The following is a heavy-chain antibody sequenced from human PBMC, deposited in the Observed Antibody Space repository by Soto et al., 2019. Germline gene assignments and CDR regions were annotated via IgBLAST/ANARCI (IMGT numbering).Heavy chain of an antibody. V-gene: IGHV4-31*03. D-gene: IGHD4-17*01. CDR1: GGSISSGGYY. J-gene: IGHJ4*02. Sequence: SETLSLTCTVSGGSISSGGYYWSWIRQHPGKGLEWIGYIYYSGSTYYNPSLKSRVTISVDTSKNQFSLKLSSVTAADTAVYYCARLTPATVTPFIDYWGQGTLVTVSS. CDR2: IYYSGST. CDR3: ARLTPATVTPFIDY.